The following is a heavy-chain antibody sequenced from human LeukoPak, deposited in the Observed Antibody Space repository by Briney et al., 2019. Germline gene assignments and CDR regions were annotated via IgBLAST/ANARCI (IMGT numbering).Heavy chain of an antibody. D-gene: IGHD2-15*01. CDR3: ARGGGYCSGGSCPGGYYFDY. V-gene: IGHV3-48*03. CDR1: GFMFITYE. J-gene: IGHJ4*02. CDR2: ISGSGSTI. Sequence: GGSLRLSCSASGFMFITYEINWVRPAPGKGLEWVSYISGSGSTIYYADSVKGRFTISRDNAENSPSLQMHSLRAEDTAIYYCARGGGYCSGGSCPGGYYFDYWGQGTLVTVSS.